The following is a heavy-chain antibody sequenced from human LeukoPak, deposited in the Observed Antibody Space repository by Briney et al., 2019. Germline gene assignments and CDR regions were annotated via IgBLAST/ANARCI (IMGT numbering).Heavy chain of an antibody. D-gene: IGHD1-7*01. CDR2: IRYDGSNK. CDR3: ARSMEVELTFDY. Sequence: PGGSLRLSCEASGFIFSSYGMHWVRQAPGKGLEWVAFIRYDGSNKYYADSVKGRFTISRDNAKNSLYLQMNSLRAEDTAVYYCARSMEVELTFDYWGQGTLVTVSS. CDR1: GFIFSSYG. V-gene: IGHV3-33*08. J-gene: IGHJ4*02.